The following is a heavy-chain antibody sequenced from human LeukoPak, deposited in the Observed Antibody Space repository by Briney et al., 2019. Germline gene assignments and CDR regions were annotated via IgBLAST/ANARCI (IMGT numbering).Heavy chain of an antibody. J-gene: IGHJ4*02. Sequence: SVKVSCKASGGTFSSYAISWVRQAPGQGLEWMGGIIPIFGTANYAQKFQGRDTITADESTSTAYMELSSLRSEDTAVYYCASGDYYGSGSYSDYWGQGTLVTVSS. V-gene: IGHV1-69*13. CDR3: ASGDYYGSGSYSDY. CDR2: IIPIFGTA. D-gene: IGHD3-10*01. CDR1: GGTFSSYA.